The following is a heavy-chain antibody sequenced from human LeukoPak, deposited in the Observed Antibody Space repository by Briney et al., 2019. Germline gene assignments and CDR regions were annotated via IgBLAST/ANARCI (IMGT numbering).Heavy chain of an antibody. V-gene: IGHV4-34*01. CDR1: GGSFSGYY. J-gene: IGHJ4*02. CDR3: ARHEAMATGSFDY. Sequence: SETLSLTCAVYGGSFSGYYWSWIRQPPGKGLEWIGEINHSGSTNYNPSLKSRVTISVDTSKNQFSLKLSSVTAADTAVYYCARHEAMATGSFDYWGQGTLVTVSS. CDR2: INHSGST. D-gene: IGHD5-24*01.